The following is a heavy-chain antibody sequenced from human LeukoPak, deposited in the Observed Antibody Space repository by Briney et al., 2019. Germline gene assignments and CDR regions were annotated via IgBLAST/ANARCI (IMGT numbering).Heavy chain of an antibody. CDR3: ATGAPKPYSGSYSPDY. Sequence: ASVKVSCKASGYTFTSYYMHWVRQAPGQGLEWMGIINPSGGSTSYAQKFQGRVTMTRDTSTSTVYMELSSLRSEDTAVYYCATGAPKPYSGSYSPDYWGQGTLVTVSS. D-gene: IGHD1-26*01. J-gene: IGHJ4*02. V-gene: IGHV1-46*01. CDR2: INPSGGST. CDR1: GYTFTSYY.